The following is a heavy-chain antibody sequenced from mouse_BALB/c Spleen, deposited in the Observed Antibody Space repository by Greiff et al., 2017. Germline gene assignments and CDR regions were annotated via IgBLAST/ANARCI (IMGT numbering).Heavy chain of an antibody. V-gene: IGHV1S81*02. CDR3: TSQWDGNYLYAMDY. D-gene: IGHD2-1*01. Sequence: QVQLQQPGAELVKPGASVKLSCKASGYTFTSYYMYWVKQRPGQGLEWIGGINPSNGGTNFNEKFKSKATLTVDKSSSTAYMQLSSLTSEDSAVYYCTSQWDGNYLYAMDYWGQGTSVTVSS. J-gene: IGHJ4*01. CDR1: GYTFTSYY. CDR2: INPSNGGT.